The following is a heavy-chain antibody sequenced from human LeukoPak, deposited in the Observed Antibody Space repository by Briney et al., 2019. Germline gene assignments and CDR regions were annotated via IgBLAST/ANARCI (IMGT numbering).Heavy chain of an antibody. D-gene: IGHD3-16*01. CDR1: GGSFSGYY. CDR2: INHSGST. J-gene: IGHJ4*02. CDR3: AREGGGFDY. Sequence: SETLSLTCAVYGGSFSGYYWSWIRQPPGKGLEWIGEINHSGSTNYNPSLKSRVTISVDTSKNQFSLKLSSVTAADTAVYYCAREGGGFDYWGQGTLVTVSS. V-gene: IGHV4-34*01.